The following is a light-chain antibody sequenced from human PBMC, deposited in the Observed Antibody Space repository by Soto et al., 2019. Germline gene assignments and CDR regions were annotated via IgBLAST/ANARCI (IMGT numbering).Light chain of an antibody. CDR3: QQYGSPLYT. Sequence: EIVLTQSPGTLSLSPGERATVSCRASQSVNNNYVAWYQQKSGQAPRLLIFAASSRAPGIPGRFSGSGSGADFTLTITRLEPDDFAVYYCQQYGSPLYTFGQGTKLEIK. V-gene: IGKV3-20*01. CDR2: AAS. CDR1: QSVNNNY. J-gene: IGKJ2*01.